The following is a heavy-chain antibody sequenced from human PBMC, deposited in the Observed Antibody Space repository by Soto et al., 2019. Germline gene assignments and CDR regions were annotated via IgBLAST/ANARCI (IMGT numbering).Heavy chain of an antibody. CDR2: IKSTTDGGTT. D-gene: IGHD4-17*01. J-gene: IGHJ3*02. Sequence: EVQLVESGGGLVKPGGSLRLSCADSGFTFSNAWMSWVRQAPGKGLEWVGRIKSTTDGGTTDYAAPVKGRFTISRDDSKNTLYLQMNSLKTEDTAVYYCTTNGDWDAFDIWGQGTMVTVSS. V-gene: IGHV3-15*01. CDR1: GFTFSNAW. CDR3: TTNGDWDAFDI.